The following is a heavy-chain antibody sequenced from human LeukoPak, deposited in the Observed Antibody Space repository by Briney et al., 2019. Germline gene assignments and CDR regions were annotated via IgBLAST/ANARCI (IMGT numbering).Heavy chain of an antibody. CDR1: GGTFSRHG. CDR2: IIPFLGTP. Sequence: GASVRVSCKASGGTFSRHGFNWVRHAPGQGLEWMGGIIPFLGTPHYAQKFQGRVTITTDESTSAAYMEVSSLTSEDTGVYYCATTGQLVPDYYHYYMDVWGIGTTVTVSS. J-gene: IGHJ6*03. CDR3: ATTGQLVPDYYHYYMDV. V-gene: IGHV1-69*05. D-gene: IGHD6-6*01.